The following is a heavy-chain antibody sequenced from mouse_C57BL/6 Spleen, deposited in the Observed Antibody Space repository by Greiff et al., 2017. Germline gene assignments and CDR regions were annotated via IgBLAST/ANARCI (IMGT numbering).Heavy chain of an antibody. D-gene: IGHD1-1*01. CDR2: IYPGSGST. J-gene: IGHJ4*01. Sequence: QVQLQQPGAELVKPGASVTMSCKASGYTFTSYWITWVKQRPGQGLEWIGDIYPGSGSTNYNEKFKSKATLTVDTSSSTAYMQLSSLTSEDSAVYYCARGTAWHYYGSIYAMDYWGQGTSVTVSS. V-gene: IGHV1-55*01. CDR3: ARGTAWHYYGSIYAMDY. CDR1: GYTFTSYW.